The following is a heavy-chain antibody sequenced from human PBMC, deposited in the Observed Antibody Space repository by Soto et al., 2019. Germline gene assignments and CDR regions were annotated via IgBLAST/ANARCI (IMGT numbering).Heavy chain of an antibody. D-gene: IGHD6-13*01. V-gene: IGHV3-33*01. Sequence: QVQLVESGGGVVQPGRSLRLSCAASGFTFSSYGMHWVRQAPGKRLEWVAVIWYDGSNKYYAEAVKGRFTISRDNSKNTLCLQMNSLRAEDTAVYYCARWGIAAGDYWGQGTLVTVSS. J-gene: IGHJ4*02. CDR3: ARWGIAAGDY. CDR2: IWYDGSNK. CDR1: GFTFSSYG.